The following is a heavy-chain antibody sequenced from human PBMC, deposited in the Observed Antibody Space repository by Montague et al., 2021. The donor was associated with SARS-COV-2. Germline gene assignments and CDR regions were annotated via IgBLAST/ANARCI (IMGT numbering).Heavy chain of an antibody. J-gene: IGHJ4*01. CDR1: GGSFSVYY. D-gene: IGHD2-2*01. Sequence: SETLSLTCAVYGGSFSVYYWSWLRQSPRSGLEWIADINHSGTANYNPSLKSRVSISVDTSKNQCTLKLTSVTAADTAMYYCAKEREVVRAAGTLVAFDLWGQGTLVTVSS. CDR3: AKEREVVRAAGTLVAFDL. V-gene: IGHV4-34*01. CDR2: INHSGTA.